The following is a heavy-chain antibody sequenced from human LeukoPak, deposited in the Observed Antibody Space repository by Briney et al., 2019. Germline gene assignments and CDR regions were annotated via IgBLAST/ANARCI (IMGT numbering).Heavy chain of an antibody. D-gene: IGHD5-12*01. CDR3: ARVGYSGWNLEY. CDR2: INQDGSVK. V-gene: IGHV3-7*01. J-gene: IGHJ4*02. CDR1: GFTFRSYW. Sequence: GGSLRLSSAASGFTFRSYWMSWVRQAPGKGLEWVANINQDGSVKYYVDSVKGRFTISRDNAKNSLYVEMNSLRDEDTAVYYCARVGYSGWNLEYWGQGTLVTVSS.